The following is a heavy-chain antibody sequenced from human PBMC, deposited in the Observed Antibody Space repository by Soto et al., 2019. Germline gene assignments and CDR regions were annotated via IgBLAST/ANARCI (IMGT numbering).Heavy chain of an antibody. CDR3: ATSGGGWYLY. J-gene: IGHJ4*02. V-gene: IGHV1-8*02. CDR1: GYTFSSYD. CDR2: LNPNSGDT. Sequence: QVQLVQSGAEVKKPGASVKVSCKASGYTFSSYDINWVRQATGQGLEWMGWLNPNSGDTGYAQKFQGRVTLTTNTSINPAYIELSKLTSDGAAVYYCATSGGGWYLYWGQGTLVTVSS. D-gene: IGHD6-19*01.